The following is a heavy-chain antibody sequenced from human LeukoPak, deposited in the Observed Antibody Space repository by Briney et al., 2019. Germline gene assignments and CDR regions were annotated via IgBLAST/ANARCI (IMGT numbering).Heavy chain of an antibody. CDR1: EFTFSSYN. D-gene: IGHD5-18*01. Sequence: PGGSLRLSCAASEFTFSSYNMNWVRQAPGKGLEWVSSISSSSKYIYYADSVKGRFTISRDNSKNTLYLQMNSLRAEDTAVYYCAKLADTAMVTPFDYWGQGTLVTVSS. CDR2: ISSSSKYI. J-gene: IGHJ4*02. CDR3: AKLADTAMVTPFDY. V-gene: IGHV3-21*04.